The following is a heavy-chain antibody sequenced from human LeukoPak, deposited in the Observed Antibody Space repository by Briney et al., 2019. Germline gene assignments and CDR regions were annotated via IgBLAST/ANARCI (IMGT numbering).Heavy chain of an antibody. Sequence: SQTLSVTCAISGDSVSSNNGAWTWIRQSPSRGLEWLGRTYYRSKWYYDYAESMKGRITIDPDTSKDQFSLQLNSVTPEDTAVYFCARDLGNTGWYTFDFWGQGTLVTVSS. CDR1: GDSVSSNNGA. V-gene: IGHV6-1*01. J-gene: IGHJ5*01. D-gene: IGHD6-19*01. CDR2: TYYRSKWYY. CDR3: ARDLGNTGWYTFDF.